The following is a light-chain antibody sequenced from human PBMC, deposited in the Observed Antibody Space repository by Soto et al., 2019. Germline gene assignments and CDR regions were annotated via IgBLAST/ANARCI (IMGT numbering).Light chain of an antibody. J-gene: IGKJ1*01. CDR3: QQYHIYSGT. V-gene: IGKV1-5*03. CDR1: QDIGKG. Sequence: IQMTQSPSSLSASVGDRVTITCRASQDIGKGLGWYQQKPGKAPKLVIYKASTLASGVPSRFSGSGSGTEFTLTINSLQPDDFATYYCQQYHIYSGTFGQGTKVDI. CDR2: KAS.